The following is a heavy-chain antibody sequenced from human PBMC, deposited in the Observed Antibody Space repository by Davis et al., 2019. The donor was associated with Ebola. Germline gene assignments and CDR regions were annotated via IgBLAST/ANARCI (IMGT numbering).Heavy chain of an antibody. CDR3: ARRAGDYDFWSAHYGMDV. CDR2: ISYDGSNK. Sequence: PGGSLRPSCAASGSTFSSYAIHWVRQAPGKGLEWVAVISYDGSNKYYADSVKGRFTISRDNSKNTLYLQMNSLRAEDTAVYYCARRAGDYDFWSAHYGMDVWGQGTTVTVSS. J-gene: IGHJ6*02. CDR1: GSTFSSYA. V-gene: IGHV3-30*04. D-gene: IGHD3-3*01.